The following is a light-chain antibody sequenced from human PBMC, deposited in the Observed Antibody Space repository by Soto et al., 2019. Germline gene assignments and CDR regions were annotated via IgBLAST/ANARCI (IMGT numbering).Light chain of an antibody. J-gene: IGLJ3*02. Sequence: QPVLTQPPSASGTPGQRVTISCSGSSSNIGGNTVNWYQQFPGTAPKLLICSNDQRPSGVPDRFSGSKSGTSASLAISGLQSEDEADYYCAAWDDSLNGWVFGGGTKLTVL. CDR1: SSNIGGNT. CDR2: SND. CDR3: AAWDDSLNGWV. V-gene: IGLV1-44*01.